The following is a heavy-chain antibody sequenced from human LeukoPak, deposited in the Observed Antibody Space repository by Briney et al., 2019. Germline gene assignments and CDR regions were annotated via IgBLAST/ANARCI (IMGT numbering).Heavy chain of an antibody. CDR2: IYYSGST. J-gene: IGHJ4*02. CDR1: GGSISSDY. CDR3: ARDTNYYFDY. Sequence: SETLSLTCIVSGGSISSDYWSWIRQPPGKGLEWIGYIYYSGSTNYNPSLKSRVTISVDTSKNQFSLKLSSVTAADTAVYYCARDTNYYFDYWGQGTLVTVSS. V-gene: IGHV4-59*01.